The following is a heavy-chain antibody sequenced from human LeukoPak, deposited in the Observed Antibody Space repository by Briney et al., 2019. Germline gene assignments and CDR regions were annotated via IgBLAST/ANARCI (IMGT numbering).Heavy chain of an antibody. J-gene: IGHJ3*02. Sequence: AETLSLTCTVSGGSISNYYWGWIRQPPGRGLEWIGYIYHTGVTNYNPSLRSRVTISLDTSRNQLSLNLTSVTAADTAIYYCTRETSLYGAFEMWGQGTTVTVSS. CDR3: TRETSLYGAFEM. D-gene: IGHD2/OR15-2a*01. V-gene: IGHV4-59*01. CDR1: GGSISNYY. CDR2: IYHTGVT.